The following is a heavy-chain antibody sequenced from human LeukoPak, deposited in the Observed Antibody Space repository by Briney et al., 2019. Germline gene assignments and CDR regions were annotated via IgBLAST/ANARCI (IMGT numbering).Heavy chain of an antibody. J-gene: IGHJ3*02. CDR3: ARDSYYYDSSGFQLDI. CDR2: IYHSGST. Sequence: SETLSLTCSVSTDSTNTNYWTWIRQSPGKGLEWIGHIYHSGSTDYNPSLKSRVTISVDTSKNQFSLKLSSVTAADTAVYYCARDSYYYDSSGFQLDIWGQGTMVTVSS. D-gene: IGHD3-22*01. V-gene: IGHV4-59*12. CDR1: TDSTNTNY.